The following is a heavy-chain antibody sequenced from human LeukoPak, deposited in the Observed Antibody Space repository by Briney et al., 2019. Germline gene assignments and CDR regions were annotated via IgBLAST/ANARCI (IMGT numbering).Heavy chain of an antibody. Sequence: GGSLRLSCAASGFTFSSYWMSWVRQAPGKGLEWVANIKQDGSEKNYVDSVKGRFTISRDNAKNSLYLQMNSLRAEDTAVYYCARDNRGYSYGRLYYYYYMDVWGKGTTVTVSS. J-gene: IGHJ6*03. CDR2: IKQDGSEK. V-gene: IGHV3-7*01. D-gene: IGHD5-18*01. CDR3: ARDNRGYSYGRLYYYYYMDV. CDR1: GFTFSSYW.